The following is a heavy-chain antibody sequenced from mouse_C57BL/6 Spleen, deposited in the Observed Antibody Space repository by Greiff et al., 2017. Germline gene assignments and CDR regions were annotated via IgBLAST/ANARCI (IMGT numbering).Heavy chain of an antibody. CDR3: TFYGSSGYWYFDV. CDR2: IDPEDGDT. D-gene: IGHD1-1*01. V-gene: IGHV14-1*01. Sequence: EVKVVESGAELVRPGASVKLSCTASGFNIKDYYMHWVKQRPEQGLEWIGRIDPEDGDTEYAPKFQGKATMTADTSSNTAYLQLSSLTSEDTAVYYCTFYGSSGYWYFDVWGTGTTVTVSS. CDR1: GFNIKDYY. J-gene: IGHJ1*03.